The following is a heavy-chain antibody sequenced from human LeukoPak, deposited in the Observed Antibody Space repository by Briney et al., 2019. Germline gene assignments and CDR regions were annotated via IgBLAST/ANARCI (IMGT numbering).Heavy chain of an antibody. D-gene: IGHD3-10*01. CDR3: ARDVYGSGYNWFDP. Sequence: SETLSLTCTVSGGSISSYYWSWIRQPAGKRLEWIGRIYTSGSTNYNPSLKSQVTMSVDTSKNQFSLKLSSVTAADTAVYYCARDVYGSGYNWFDPWGQGTLVTVSS. V-gene: IGHV4-4*07. J-gene: IGHJ5*02. CDR1: GGSISSYY. CDR2: IYTSGST.